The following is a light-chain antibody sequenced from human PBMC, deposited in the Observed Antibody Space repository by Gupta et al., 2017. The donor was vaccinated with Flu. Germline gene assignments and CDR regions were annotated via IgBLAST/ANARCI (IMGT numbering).Light chain of an antibody. V-gene: IGLV3-1*01. Sequence: VPKATTDCAGERCGDCYYGRYHHKAGHLPPLVVYKENTRPSGVPDRFSGSNSGNKATLTISQTQPLDEDDYYCQTWEGTTVFGGGTKLTVL. CDR2: KEN. CDR1: RCGDCY. CDR3: QTWEGTTV. J-gene: IGLJ3*02.